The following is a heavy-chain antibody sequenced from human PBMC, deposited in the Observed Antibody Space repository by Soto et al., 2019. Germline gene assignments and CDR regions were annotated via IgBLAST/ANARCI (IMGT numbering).Heavy chain of an antibody. CDR1: GGSISSYY. V-gene: IGHV4-59*01. J-gene: IGHJ3*02. CDR3: ARAMVRGVIPHDAFDI. D-gene: IGHD3-10*01. Sequence: PSETLSLTCTVSGGSISSYYWSWIRQPPGKGLEWIGYIYYSGSTNYNPSLKSRVTISVDTSKNQFSLKLSSVTAADTAVYYCARAMVRGVIPHDAFDIWGQGTMVTVS. CDR2: IYYSGST.